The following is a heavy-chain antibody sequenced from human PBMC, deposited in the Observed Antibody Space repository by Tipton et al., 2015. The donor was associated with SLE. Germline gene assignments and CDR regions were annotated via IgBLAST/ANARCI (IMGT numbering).Heavy chain of an antibody. CDR2: INWNGGST. Sequence: SLRLSCTASGFTFGDYAMNWVRQAPGKGLEWVSGINWNGGSTGYADSVKGRFTISRDNAKQSLYLQMNSLRAEDTAVYYCAAGVGTTVFGYWGQGTLVTVSS. J-gene: IGHJ4*02. D-gene: IGHD1-1*01. CDR1: GFTFGDYA. V-gene: IGHV3-20*04. CDR3: AAGVGTTVFGY.